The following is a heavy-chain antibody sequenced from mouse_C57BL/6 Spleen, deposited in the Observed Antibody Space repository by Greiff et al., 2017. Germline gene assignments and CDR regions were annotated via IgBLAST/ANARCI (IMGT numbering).Heavy chain of an antibody. CDR3: TREGDY. CDR2: IDPENGDT. Sequence: DVHLVESGAELVRPGASVKLSCTASGFNIKDDYMHWVKQRPEQGLEWIGWIDPENGDTEYASKFQGKATITADTSSNTAYLQLSSLTSEDTAVYYCTREGDYWGQGTTLTVSS. CDR1: GFNIKDDY. J-gene: IGHJ2*01. V-gene: IGHV14-4*01.